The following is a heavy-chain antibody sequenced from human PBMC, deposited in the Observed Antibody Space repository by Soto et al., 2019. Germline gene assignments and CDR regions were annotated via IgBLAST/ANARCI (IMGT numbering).Heavy chain of an antibody. D-gene: IGHD6-19*01. CDR1: GYTFTTYG. CDR3: ARDLRIALDGTGLHLDY. CDR2: ISAYNGNT. V-gene: IGHV1-18*01. Sequence: QVRLVQSGAEVKKPGASVKVSCKASGYTFTTYGISWVRQAPGQGPEWMGWISAYNGNTYYAQKIQGRVAMTTDTATSTANMELRSLRSDDTAVDYCARDLRIALDGTGLHLDYWGQGTLVTVSS. J-gene: IGHJ4*02.